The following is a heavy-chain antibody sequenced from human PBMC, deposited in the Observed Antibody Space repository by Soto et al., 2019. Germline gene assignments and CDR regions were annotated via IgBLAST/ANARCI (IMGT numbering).Heavy chain of an antibody. Sequence: GASVKVSCKASGYTFTGYYMHWVRQAPGQGLEWMGWINPNNGGTNYAQKFQGWVTMTRDTSVSTAYMELSSLRSEDTAVYYCARIGYCSSTSCYFSDYYYYGMDVWGQGTTVTAP. CDR2: INPNNGGT. J-gene: IGHJ6*02. V-gene: IGHV1-2*04. D-gene: IGHD2-2*01. CDR3: ARIGYCSSTSCYFSDYYYYGMDV. CDR1: GYTFTGYY.